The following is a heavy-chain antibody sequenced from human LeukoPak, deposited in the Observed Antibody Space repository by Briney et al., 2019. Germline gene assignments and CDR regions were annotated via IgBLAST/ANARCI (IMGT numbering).Heavy chain of an antibody. Sequence: ASVRVSCKASGYTFTSYDINWVRQATGQGLEWMGWMNPNSGNTGYAQKFQGRVTITRNTSISTAYMELSSLRSEDTAVYYCARRGSSWSNYYYYMDVWGKGTTVTVSS. J-gene: IGHJ6*03. CDR2: MNPNSGNT. D-gene: IGHD6-13*01. V-gene: IGHV1-8*03. CDR1: GYTFTSYD. CDR3: ARRGSSWSNYYYYMDV.